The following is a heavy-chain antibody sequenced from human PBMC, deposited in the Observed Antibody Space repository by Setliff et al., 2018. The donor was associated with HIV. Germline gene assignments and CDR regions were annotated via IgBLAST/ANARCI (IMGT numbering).Heavy chain of an antibody. CDR1: GGSFSGYY. V-gene: IGHV4-34*01. D-gene: IGHD3-10*01. CDR2: IDHSGST. J-gene: IGHJ6*02. Sequence: PSETLSLTCAVYGGSFSGYYWNWIRQPPGKGLEWIGEIDHSGSTKYNPSLKSRVTMSIDTSKNQFSLKLSSVTAADTAVYYCAGFGELLDYYYGMDVWGQGTTVTVSS. CDR3: AGFGELLDYYYGMDV.